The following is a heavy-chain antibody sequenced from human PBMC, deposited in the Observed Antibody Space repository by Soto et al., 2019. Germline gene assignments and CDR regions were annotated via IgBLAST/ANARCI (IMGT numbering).Heavy chain of an antibody. CDR3: ASSWGGNPNYYYYGMDV. V-gene: IGHV1-69*13. D-gene: IGHD2-21*01. J-gene: IGHJ6*02. Sequence: GASVKVSCKASGGTFSSYAISWVRQAPGQGLEWMGGIIPIFGTANYAQKFQGRVTITADESTSTAYMELSSLRSEDTAVYYCASSWGGNPNYYYYGMDVWGQGTTVTVSS. CDR1: GGTFSSYA. CDR2: IIPIFGTA.